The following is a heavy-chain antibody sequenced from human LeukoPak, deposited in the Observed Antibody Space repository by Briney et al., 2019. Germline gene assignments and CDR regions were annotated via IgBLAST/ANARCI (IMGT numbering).Heavy chain of an antibody. D-gene: IGHD1-14*01. J-gene: IGHJ3*01. V-gene: IGHV3-23*01. CDR1: GFTFSNYS. Sequence: GGSLRLSCAVSGFTFSNYSMSWVRQAPGKGLEWVSTISGTGGTTYYADSVKGRFTISRDNSKNTLYLQMNSLRAEDTAIYYCAKRITVVARDAFDFWGQGTMVTVSS. CDR3: AKRITVVARDAFDF. CDR2: ISGTGGTT.